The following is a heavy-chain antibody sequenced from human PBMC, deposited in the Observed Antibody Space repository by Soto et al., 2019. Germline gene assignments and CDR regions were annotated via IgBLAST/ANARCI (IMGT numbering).Heavy chain of an antibody. CDR3: ARDTFDWLLSYYYYYMDV. Sequence: PGGSLRLSCAASGFTFSSHGMHWVRQAPGKGLEWVAVIWYDGSNKYYADSVKGRFTISRDNSKNTLYLQMNSLRAEDTAVYYCARDTFDWLLSYYYYYMDVWGKGTTVTVSS. J-gene: IGHJ6*03. D-gene: IGHD3-9*01. CDR1: GFTFSSHG. V-gene: IGHV3-33*01. CDR2: IWYDGSNK.